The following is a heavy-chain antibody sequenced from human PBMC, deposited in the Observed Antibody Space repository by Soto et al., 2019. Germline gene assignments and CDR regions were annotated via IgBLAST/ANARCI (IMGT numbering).Heavy chain of an antibody. CDR3: ARDSRGIVVVPAAIADP. Sequence: ASVKVSCKASGYTFTSYGISWVRQAPGQGLEWMGWISAYNGNTNYAQKLQGRVTMTTDTSTGTAYMELRSLRSDDTAVYYCARDSRGIVVVPAAIADPWGQGTLVTVSS. CDR1: GYTFTSYG. CDR2: ISAYNGNT. D-gene: IGHD2-2*02. V-gene: IGHV1-18*01. J-gene: IGHJ5*02.